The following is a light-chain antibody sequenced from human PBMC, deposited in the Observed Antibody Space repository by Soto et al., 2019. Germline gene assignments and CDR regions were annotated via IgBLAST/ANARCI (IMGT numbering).Light chain of an antibody. Sequence: QSALTQPASVSGSPGQSITISCTGTSSDVGGYNYVSWYQQHPGKAPKLMMYDVSNRPSGVSNRFSGSKSGNTASLTISGLQAEDEADYYCSSYTSSSTLNVFGTGTQLTVL. CDR2: DVS. J-gene: IGLJ1*01. V-gene: IGLV2-14*01. CDR3: SSYTSSSTLNV. CDR1: SSDVGGYNY.